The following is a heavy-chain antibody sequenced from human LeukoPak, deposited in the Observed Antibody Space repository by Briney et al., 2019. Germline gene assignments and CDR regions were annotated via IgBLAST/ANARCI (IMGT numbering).Heavy chain of an antibody. J-gene: IGHJ4*02. CDR3: AKDSTVLGVVNPYFFDF. CDR2: ISFSGSSS. V-gene: IGHV3-23*01. D-gene: IGHD3-3*01. CDR1: GFTFNKYA. Sequence: GGSLRLSCEASGFTFNKYAMNWVRQLPDKGLEWVSGISFSGSSSYYADSVRGRFAISRDNSQNRLYLQMNGLRAEDTAVYFCAKDSTVLGVVNPYFFDFWGQGALVTVSS.